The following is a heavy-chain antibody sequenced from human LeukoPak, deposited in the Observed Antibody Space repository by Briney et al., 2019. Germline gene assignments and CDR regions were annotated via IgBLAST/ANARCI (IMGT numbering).Heavy chain of an antibody. Sequence: RGGSLRLSCAAYGFTFSSYWMHLVRQGPGKGLVWVSRIKSDDSSTSYADSVKGRFTISRDNAKNTLYLQMNSLRAEDTAVYYCARGDGGSYQGRFDYWGQGTLVTVSS. CDR3: ARGDGGSYQGRFDY. CDR2: IKSDDSST. D-gene: IGHD1-26*01. V-gene: IGHV3-74*01. CDR1: GFTFSSYW. J-gene: IGHJ4*02.